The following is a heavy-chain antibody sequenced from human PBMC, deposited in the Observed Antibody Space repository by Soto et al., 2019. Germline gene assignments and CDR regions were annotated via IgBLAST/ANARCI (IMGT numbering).Heavy chain of an antibody. V-gene: IGHV3-15*01. Sequence: EVQLVESGGGLVKPGGSLRLSCAGSGFTFSNAWMSWVRRAPGKGLEWVGRIKSDAYGGAIDYAAPVKGRFTISRDDSQNTMFPDMNTLRAEDTAVFSCTTTKGRLQPPTNDFWGQGTPVIVSS. CDR3: TTTKGRLQPPTNDF. J-gene: IGHJ4*02. D-gene: IGHD4-4*01. CDR1: GFTFSNAW. CDR2: IKSDAYGGAI.